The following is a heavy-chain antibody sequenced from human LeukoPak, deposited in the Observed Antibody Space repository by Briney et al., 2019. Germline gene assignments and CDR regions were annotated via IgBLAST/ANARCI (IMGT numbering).Heavy chain of an antibody. V-gene: IGHV1-69*13. D-gene: IGHD3-22*01. CDR3: ARGDSSGYYPSFDY. Sequence: GASVKVSCKASGGTFSSYAISWVRQAPGQGLEWTGGIIPIFGTANYAQKFQGRVTITADESTSTAYMELSSLRSEDTAVYYCARGDSSGYYPSFDYWGQGTLVTVSS. CDR1: GGTFSSYA. J-gene: IGHJ4*02. CDR2: IIPIFGTA.